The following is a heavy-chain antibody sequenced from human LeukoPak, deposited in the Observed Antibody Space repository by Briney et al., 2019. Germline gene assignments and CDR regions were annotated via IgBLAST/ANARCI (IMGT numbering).Heavy chain of an antibody. CDR3: AREATTMIVVAH. CDR2: ISYDGSNK. Sequence: GRSLRLSCAASGFTFSSYAMHWVRQAPGKGLEWVAVISYDGSNKYYADSVKGRFTISRDNSKNTLYLQMNSLRAEDTAVYYCAREATTMIVVAHWGQGTLVTVSS. CDR1: GFTFSSYA. D-gene: IGHD3-22*01. V-gene: IGHV3-30-3*01. J-gene: IGHJ4*02.